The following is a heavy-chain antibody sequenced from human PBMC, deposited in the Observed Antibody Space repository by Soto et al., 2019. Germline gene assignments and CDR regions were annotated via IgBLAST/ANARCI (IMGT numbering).Heavy chain of an antibody. V-gene: IGHV4-30-2*01. CDR2: IYHSGST. J-gene: IGHJ4*02. CDR3: ARDRNDFWSGYYDY. D-gene: IGHD3-3*01. CDR1: GGSISSGGYS. Sequence: PSETLSLTCAVSGGSISSGGYSWSWIRQPPGKGLEWIGYIYHSGSTYYNPSLKSRVTISVDRSKNQFSLKLSSVTAADTAVYYCARDRNDFWSGYYDYWGQGTLVTVSS.